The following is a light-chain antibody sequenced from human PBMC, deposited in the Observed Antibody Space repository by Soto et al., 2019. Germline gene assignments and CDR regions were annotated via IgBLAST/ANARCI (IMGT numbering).Light chain of an antibody. CDR3: SSYTSGFYV. CDR1: SSDVGGYNY. V-gene: IGLV2-14*01. CDR2: DVS. Sequence: QSALTQPASVSGSPGQSITISCTGTSSDVGGYNYVSWYQQHPGKAPKLMIYDVSDRPSGVSNRFSGSKSGNTASLTISGLQAEDEAAYYCSSYTSGFYVFGTVTKVTVL. J-gene: IGLJ1*01.